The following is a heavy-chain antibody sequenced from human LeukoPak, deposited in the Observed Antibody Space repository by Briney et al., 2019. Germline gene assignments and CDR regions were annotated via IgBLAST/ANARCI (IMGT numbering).Heavy chain of an antibody. V-gene: IGHV3-23*01. CDR1: GFTFSNYW. CDR2: ISGSGGRT. CDR3: AKEAPYSGSRGLDY. Sequence: GGSLRLSCAASGFTFSNYWMSWVRQAPGKGLEWVSGISGSGGRTYYADSVKGRFTISRDNSKNTLYLQMNSLRAEDTAVYFCAKEAPYSGSRGLDYWGQGTLVTVSS. D-gene: IGHD1-26*01. J-gene: IGHJ4*02.